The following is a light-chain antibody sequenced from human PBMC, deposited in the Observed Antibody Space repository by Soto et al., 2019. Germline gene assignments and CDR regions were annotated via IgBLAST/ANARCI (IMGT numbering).Light chain of an antibody. Sequence: QSVLTQPASVSGSPGQSITISCTGTNSDVESYNLVSWFRQHPGEAPKLIVYEGTKRPSGVSNRFSGSKSGNPASLTISGLQAEDEANYYCCSYAGTATVFATGTKVTVL. CDR2: EGT. V-gene: IGLV2-23*03. CDR1: NSDVESYNL. J-gene: IGLJ1*01. CDR3: CSYAGTATV.